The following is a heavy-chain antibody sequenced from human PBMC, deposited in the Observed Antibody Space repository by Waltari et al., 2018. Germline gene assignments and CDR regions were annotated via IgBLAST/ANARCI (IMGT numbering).Heavy chain of an antibody. CDR1: GGAMSSSNW. Sequence: QVQLQESGAGLGKPSGTLSRTCAVSGGAMSSSNWVSWVRQPPGKGLEWIGEIYHSGSTNYNPSLKSRVTISVDKSKNQFSLKLSSVTAADTAVYYCAILGAGAAGDYWGQGTLVTVSS. J-gene: IGHJ4*02. CDR2: IYHSGST. D-gene: IGHD6-13*01. CDR3: AILGAGAAGDY. V-gene: IGHV4-4*02.